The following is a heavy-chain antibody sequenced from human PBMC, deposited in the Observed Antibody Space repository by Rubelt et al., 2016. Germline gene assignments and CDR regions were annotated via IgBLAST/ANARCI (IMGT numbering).Heavy chain of an antibody. D-gene: IGHD6-13*01. CDR1: GFNFRTYS. V-gene: IGHV4-34*01. CDR2: INHSGST. Sequence: GSLRLSCAASGFNFRTYSMNWVRQAPGKGLEWIGEINHSGSTNYNPSLKSRVTISVDTSKNQFSLKLSSVTAADTAVYYCARGRISSSRTSYYYYYGMDVWGQGTTVTVSS. J-gene: IGHJ6*02. CDR3: ARGRISSSRTSYYYYYGMDV.